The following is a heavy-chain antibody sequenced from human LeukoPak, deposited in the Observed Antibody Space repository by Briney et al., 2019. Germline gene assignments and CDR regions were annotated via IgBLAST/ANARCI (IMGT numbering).Heavy chain of an antibody. CDR2: TYYRSKWYN. CDR3: TREDRDTFDI. Sequence: SQTLSLTFAISGDSVSSNSAAWTWIRQSPSRGLEWLGRTYYRSKWYNDYAVSVRGRITVNPDTSKNQFSLQLNSVTPEDTAVYYCTREDRDTFDIWGQGTVVTVSS. V-gene: IGHV6-1*01. J-gene: IGHJ3*02. CDR1: GDSVSSNSAA.